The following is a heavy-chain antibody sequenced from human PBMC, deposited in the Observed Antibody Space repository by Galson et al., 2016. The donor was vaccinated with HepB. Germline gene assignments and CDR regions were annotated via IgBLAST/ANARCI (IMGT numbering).Heavy chain of an antibody. CDR3: ARRLVGGNYFDY. CDR1: GFTFSSYW. D-gene: IGHD2-15*01. Sequence: SLRLSCAASGFTFSSYWMTWVRQAPGKGLEWVANIRQDGSEKYYVDSVKGRFTISRDNTKNSLYLQMNSLRAEDTAVYYCARRLVGGNYFDYWGQGTLVTVSS. J-gene: IGHJ4*02. V-gene: IGHV3-7*01. CDR2: IRQDGSEK.